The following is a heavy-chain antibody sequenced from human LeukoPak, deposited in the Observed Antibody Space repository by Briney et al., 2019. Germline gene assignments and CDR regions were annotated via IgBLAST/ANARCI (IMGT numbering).Heavy chain of an antibody. CDR1: GFTFSSYS. D-gene: IGHD4-17*01. Sequence: GGSLRLSCAASGFTFSSYSMNWVRQAPGKGLEWVSYISSSSSTIYYADSVKGRFTISRDNAKNSLYLQMNSLRAEDTAVYYCARDSYGDPADAFDIWGQGTMVTVSS. V-gene: IGHV3-48*01. CDR2: ISSSSSTI. J-gene: IGHJ3*02. CDR3: ARDSYGDPADAFDI.